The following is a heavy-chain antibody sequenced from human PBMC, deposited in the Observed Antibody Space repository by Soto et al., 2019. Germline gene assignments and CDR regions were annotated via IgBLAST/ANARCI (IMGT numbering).Heavy chain of an antibody. CDR2: ISRTSSHT. V-gene: IGHV3-21*01. CDR1: GFTFSGRS. D-gene: IGHD2-15*01. Sequence: EMELVESGGGLVKPGGSLRLSCAASGFTFSGRSLNWVRQAPGKGLEWVSSISRTSSHTQYADSVKGRFTISRDNAKNSLYLQMNGLRVEDTAVYYCVPDVVVIAAKGYWGQGRLVTVSS. J-gene: IGHJ4*02. CDR3: VPDVVVIAAKGY.